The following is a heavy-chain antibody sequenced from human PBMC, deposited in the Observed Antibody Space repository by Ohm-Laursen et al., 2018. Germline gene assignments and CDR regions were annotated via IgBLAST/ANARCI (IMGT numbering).Heavy chain of an antibody. CDR3: ARGDFGDYNWFDP. V-gene: IGHV4-4*07. D-gene: IGHD4-17*01. Sequence: PGTLSLTCTVSGGSISSYYWSWIRQPAGKGLEWIGRIHFSGSTRYNPSLQGRVTISLDTSNQQFSLKLTSVTAADTAVYYCARGDFGDYNWFDPWGQGTRITVSS. J-gene: IGHJ5*02. CDR2: IHFSGST. CDR1: GGSISSYY.